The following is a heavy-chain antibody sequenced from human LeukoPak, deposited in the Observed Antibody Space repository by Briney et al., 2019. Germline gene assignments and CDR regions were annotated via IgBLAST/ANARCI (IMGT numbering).Heavy chain of an antibody. CDR2: IYYSGST. J-gene: IGHJ4*02. V-gene: IGHV4-59*01. Sequence: SETLSLTCTVSGGSISSYYWSWIRQPPGKGLEWIGYIYYSGSTNYNPSLKSRVTIPVDTSKNQFSLKLSSVTAADTAVYYCARLQPGGNLGSPFDYWGQGTLVTVSS. CDR1: GGSISSYY. D-gene: IGHD4-23*01. CDR3: ARLQPGGNLGSPFDY.